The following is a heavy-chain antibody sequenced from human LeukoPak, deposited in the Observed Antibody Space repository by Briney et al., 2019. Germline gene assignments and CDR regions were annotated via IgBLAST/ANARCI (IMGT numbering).Heavy chain of an antibody. V-gene: IGHV1-8*01. D-gene: IGHD3-9*01. CDR3: ARGSYDILTGYYTGFDY. CDR2: MNPNSGNT. Sequence: ASVKVSCKASGYTFTSYDINWVRQATGRGLEWMGWMNPNSGNTGYAQKFQGRVTMTRNTSISTAYMELSSLRSEDTAVYYCARGSYDILTGYYTGFDYWGQGTLVTVSS. CDR1: GYTFTSYD. J-gene: IGHJ4*02.